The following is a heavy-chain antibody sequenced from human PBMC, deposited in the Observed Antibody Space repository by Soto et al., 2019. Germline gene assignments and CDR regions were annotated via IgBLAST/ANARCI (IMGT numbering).Heavy chain of an antibody. Sequence: SETLSLTCAVYGGSFSGYYWSWIRQAPGKGLEWIGEINHSGSTNYNPSLKSRVTISVDTSKNQFSLKLSSVTAADTAVYYCASLYYYDSSGYYSYYGMDVWGQGTTVTVSS. CDR3: ASLYYYDSSGYYSYYGMDV. J-gene: IGHJ6*02. CDR2: INHSGST. CDR1: GGSFSGYY. D-gene: IGHD3-22*01. V-gene: IGHV4-34*01.